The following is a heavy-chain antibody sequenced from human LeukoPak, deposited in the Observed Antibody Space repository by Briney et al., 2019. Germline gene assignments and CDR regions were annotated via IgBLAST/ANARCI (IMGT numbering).Heavy chain of an antibody. CDR3: ARGLSATLLDY. Sequence: GGSLRLSCVASGFTFSDYYMSWVRQAPRKGLEWVSYFSSSATATYYAGSVKGRFTISRDSAKNSLYLQMNSLRVEDTAVYYCARGLSATLLDYWGQGTLVTVSS. CDR1: GFTFSDYY. D-gene: IGHD2/OR15-2a*01. CDR2: FSSSATAT. J-gene: IGHJ4*02. V-gene: IGHV3-11*01.